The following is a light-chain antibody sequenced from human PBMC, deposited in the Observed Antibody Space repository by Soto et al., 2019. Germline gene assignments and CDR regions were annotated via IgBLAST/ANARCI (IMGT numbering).Light chain of an antibody. CDR1: QSVSWW. J-gene: IGKJ2*01. Sequence: DIQMTQSPSTLSVSVGDRVTITCRASQSVSWWLAWYQQKPGKGPKLLIYDASSLQSGVPSRFSGSGSGTEFNLTISSLQPEDFATYYCQQYYGDSYTFGQGTKLEI. CDR3: QQYYGDSYT. CDR2: DAS. V-gene: IGKV1-5*01.